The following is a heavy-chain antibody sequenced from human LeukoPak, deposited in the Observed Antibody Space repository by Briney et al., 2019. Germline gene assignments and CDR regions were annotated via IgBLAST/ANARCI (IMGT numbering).Heavy chain of an antibody. J-gene: IGHJ4*02. CDR1: GFTFSSYS. V-gene: IGHV3-48*01. CDR3: ARDLLPADYYDSSGYAY. D-gene: IGHD3-22*01. CDR2: ISSSSSTI. Sequence: GGSLRLSCAASGFTFSSYSMNWVRQAPGKGLEWVSYISSSSSTIYYADSVKGRFTISRDNSKNTLYLQMNSLRAEDTAVYYCARDLLPADYYDSSGYAYWGQGTLVTVSS.